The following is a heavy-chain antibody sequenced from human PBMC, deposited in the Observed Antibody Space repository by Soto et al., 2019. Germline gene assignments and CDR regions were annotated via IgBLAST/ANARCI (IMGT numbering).Heavy chain of an antibody. V-gene: IGHV4-31*03. CDR2: IYYIGST. CDR3: ARRSIAAAGWWFDP. CDR1: GGSISSGGYY. J-gene: IGHJ5*02. D-gene: IGHD6-13*01. Sequence: QVQLQESGPGLVKPSQTLSLTCTVSGGSISSGGYYWSWIRQHPGKGLEWIGYIYYIGSTYYNPSLKGRVTISVDTSKNQFSLKLSSVTAADTAVYYCARRSIAAAGWWFDPWGQGTLVTVSS.